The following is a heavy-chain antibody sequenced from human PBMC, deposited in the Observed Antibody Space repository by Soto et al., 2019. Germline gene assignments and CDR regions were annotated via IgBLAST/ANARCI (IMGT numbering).Heavy chain of an antibody. CDR3: ARDMYYYDSSGYSLTPGTLDY. D-gene: IGHD3-22*01. V-gene: IGHV1-46*01. J-gene: IGHJ4*02. CDR2: INPSGGST. Sequence: QVQLVQSGAEVKKPGASVKVSCKASGYTFTSYYMHWVRQAPGQGLEWMGIINPSGGSTSYAQKFQGRVTMTRDTSTSKVYMELSSLRSEDTAVYYCARDMYYYDSSGYSLTPGTLDYWGQGTLVTVSS. CDR1: GYTFTSYY.